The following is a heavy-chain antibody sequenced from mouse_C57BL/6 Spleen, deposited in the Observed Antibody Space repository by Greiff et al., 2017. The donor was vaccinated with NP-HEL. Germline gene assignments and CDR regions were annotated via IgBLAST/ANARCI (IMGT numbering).Heavy chain of an antibody. CDR3: ARAPKYGSSYGWFAY. CDR1: GYTFTSYW. J-gene: IGHJ3*01. CDR2: IYPGSGST. D-gene: IGHD1-1*01. V-gene: IGHV1-55*01. Sequence: QVQLQQPGAELVKPGASVKMSCKASGYTFTSYWITWVKQRPGQGLEWIGDIYPGSGSTNYNEKFKSKATLTVDTSSSTAYMQLGSLTSEDSAVYYCARAPKYGSSYGWFAYWGQGTLVTVSA.